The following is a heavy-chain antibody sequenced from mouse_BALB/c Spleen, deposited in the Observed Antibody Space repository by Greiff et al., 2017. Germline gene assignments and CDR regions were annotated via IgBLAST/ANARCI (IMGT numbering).Heavy chain of an antibody. CDR1: GFTFSNYW. CDR2: IRLKSNNYAT. CDR3: TPYGNHYAMDY. J-gene: IGHJ4*01. Sequence: EVKVEESGGGLVQPGGSMKLSCVASGFTFSNYWMNWVRQSPEKGLEWVAEIRLKSNNYATHYAESVKGRFTISRDDSKSSVYLQMNNLRAEDTGIYYCTPYGNHYAMDYWGQGTSVTVSS. V-gene: IGHV6-6*02. D-gene: IGHD2-1*01.